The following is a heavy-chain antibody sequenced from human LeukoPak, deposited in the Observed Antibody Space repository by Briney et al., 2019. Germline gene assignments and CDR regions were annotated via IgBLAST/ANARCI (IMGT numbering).Heavy chain of an antibody. CDR1: GGTFSSYA. D-gene: IGHD1-26*01. V-gene: IGHV1-69*05. Sequence: SVKVSCKASGGTFSSYAISWVRQAPGQGLEWMGRIIPIFGTANYAQKFQGRVTITTDESTSTAYMELSSLRSEDTAVYYCARLGQQVGATRDYWGQGTLVTFSS. CDR2: IIPIFGTA. J-gene: IGHJ4*02. CDR3: ARLGQQVGATRDY.